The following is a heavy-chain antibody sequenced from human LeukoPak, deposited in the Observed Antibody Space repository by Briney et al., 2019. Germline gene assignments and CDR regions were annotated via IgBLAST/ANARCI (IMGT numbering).Heavy chain of an antibody. V-gene: IGHV4-39*07. Sequence: KPSETLSLTCTVSGGSISSSSYYWSWIRQPPGKGLEWIGEINHSGSTNYNPSLKSRVTISVDTSKNQFSLKLSSVTAADTAVYYCAGRYRNWFDPWGQGTLVTVSS. CDR1: GGSISSSSYY. D-gene: IGHD3-16*02. J-gene: IGHJ5*02. CDR3: AGRYRNWFDP. CDR2: INHSGST.